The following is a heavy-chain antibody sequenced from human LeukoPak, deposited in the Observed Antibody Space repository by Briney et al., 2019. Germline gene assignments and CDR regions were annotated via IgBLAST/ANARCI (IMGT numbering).Heavy chain of an antibody. V-gene: IGHV1-2*02. J-gene: IGHJ4*02. CDR1: AYSFTVYY. D-gene: IGHD2-15*01. Sequence: SVKLSCKASAYSFTVYYMHWVRQPPGQGLESMGWINPNNGGTNYPQNFRGRVTMTRDTSISTAYMELSRLRSDDTAVYYCARGYCSAGDCYEFDHWGQGTLVTVSS. CDR3: ARGYCSAGDCYEFDH. CDR2: INPNNGGT.